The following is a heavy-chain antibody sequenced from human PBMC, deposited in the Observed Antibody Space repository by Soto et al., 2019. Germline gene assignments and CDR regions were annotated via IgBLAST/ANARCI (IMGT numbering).Heavy chain of an antibody. J-gene: IGHJ4*02. CDR2: IIPILGKA. CDR3: AREYCWENSGWFPSDKRYFDY. V-gene: IGHV1-69*01. D-gene: IGHD6-19*01. CDR1: GGTFSSYA. Sequence: QVQLVQSGAEVKKPGSSVKVSCKASGGTFSSYAIIWVRQAPGQGLEWMGGIIPILGKANYAQNFQGRVTITADESTSTAYMELSSLKSEDTAVYYGAREYCWENSGWFPSDKRYFDYWGQGTLFTVSS.